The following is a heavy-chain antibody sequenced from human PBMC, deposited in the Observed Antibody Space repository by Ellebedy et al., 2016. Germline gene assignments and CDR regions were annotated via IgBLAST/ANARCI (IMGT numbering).Heavy chain of an antibody. D-gene: IGHD2-2*01. J-gene: IGHJ6*02. CDR3: ARAYCSSTSCPRGSYYYYYGMDV. CDR2: ISAYNGNT. CDR1: GGTFTSYG. Sequence: ASVKVSXXASGGTFTSYGISWVRQAPGQGLEWMGWISAYNGNTNYAQKLQGRVTMTTDTSTSTAYMELSSLRSEDTAVYYCARAYCSSTSCPRGSYYYYYGMDVWGQGTTVTVSS. V-gene: IGHV1-18*01.